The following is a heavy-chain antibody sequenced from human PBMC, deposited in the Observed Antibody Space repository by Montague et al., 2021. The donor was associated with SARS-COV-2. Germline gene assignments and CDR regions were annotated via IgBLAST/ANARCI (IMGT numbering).Heavy chain of an antibody. V-gene: IGHV3-30-3*01. CDR2: ISYDGSNK. D-gene: IGHD5-12*01. CDR1: GFTFSSYA. Sequence: SLRLSCAASGFTFSSYAMHWVRQAPGKGLEWVAVISYDGSNKYYADSVKGRFTISRDNSKNTLYLQMNSLRAEDTAVYYCARIQYGGYGGAFDCWGQGTLVTVSS. CDR3: ARIQYGGYGGAFDC. J-gene: IGHJ4*02.